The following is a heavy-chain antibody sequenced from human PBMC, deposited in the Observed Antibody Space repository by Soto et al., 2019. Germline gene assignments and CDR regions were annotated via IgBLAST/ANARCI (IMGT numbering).Heavy chain of an antibody. CDR3: ARDPYYDTTGYFYRYFDL. D-gene: IGHD3-22*01. CDR1: GYTFTRYG. J-gene: IGHJ2*01. Sequence: QVQLVQSGAEVKRPGASVKVSCKASGYTFTRYGITWVRQAPGQGLEWMGWISAKNGKTKYEQKFQGRVIMTTDTSKSTAYRDLRSLRSDDTAVYYCARDPYYDTTGYFYRYFDLWGRGTLVTVSS. V-gene: IGHV1-18*01. CDR2: ISAKNGKT.